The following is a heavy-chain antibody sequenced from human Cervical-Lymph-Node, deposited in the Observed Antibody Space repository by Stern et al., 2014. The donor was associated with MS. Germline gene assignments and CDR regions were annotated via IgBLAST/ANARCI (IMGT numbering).Heavy chain of an antibody. CDR2: IGTAGDT. V-gene: IGHV3-13*01. CDR3: ARGIAAARMDV. CDR1: GFTFSSYA. Sequence: EVQLVESGGGLVQPGGSLRLSCAASGFTFSSYAMPWVRQATGKGLEWVSAIGTAGDTYYPGSVKGRFTISRENAKNSLYLQMNSLRAGDTAVYYCARGIAAARMDVWGQGTTVTVSS. J-gene: IGHJ6*02. D-gene: IGHD6-13*01.